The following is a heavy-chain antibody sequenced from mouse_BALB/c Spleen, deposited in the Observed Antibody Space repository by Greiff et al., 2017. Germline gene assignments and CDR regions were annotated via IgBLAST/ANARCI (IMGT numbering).Heavy chain of an antibody. Sequence: QVQLQQSGAELVKPGASVKLSRKASGYTFTSYYMYWVKQRPGQGLEWIGEINPSNGGTNFNEKFKSKATLTVDKSSSTAYMQLSSLTSEDSAVYDCTMGEAWFAYWGQGTLVTVSA. CDR1: GYTFTSYY. J-gene: IGHJ3*01. V-gene: IGHV1S16*01. CDR2: INPSNGGT. CDR3: TMGEAWFAY.